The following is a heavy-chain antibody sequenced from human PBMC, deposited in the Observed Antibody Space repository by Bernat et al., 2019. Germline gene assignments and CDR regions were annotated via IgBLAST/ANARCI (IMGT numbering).Heavy chain of an antibody. CDR2: ISNRGGAT. Sequence: EVQLLESGGGLGHPGGSLRLSCAASGFTFSNFAMTWVRQAPGKGLDWVSSISNRGGATYYADSVKGRFTISRDNSKNTLYLQVNSLRAEDTAVYYCVKPKWGPDAFDIWGQGTMVTVSS. D-gene: IGHD1-26*01. CDR3: VKPKWGPDAFDI. J-gene: IGHJ3*02. V-gene: IGHV3-23*01. CDR1: GFTFSNFA.